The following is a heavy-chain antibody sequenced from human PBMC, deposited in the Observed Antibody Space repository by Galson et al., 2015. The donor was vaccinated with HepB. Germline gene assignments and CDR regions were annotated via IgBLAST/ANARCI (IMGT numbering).Heavy chain of an antibody. CDR2: ISYDGSNK. D-gene: IGHD2-2*01. CDR1: GFTFSSYA. V-gene: IGHV3-30-3*01. J-gene: IGHJ4*02. CDR3: ARDTCSSINCYRSAPFDY. Sequence: SLRLSCAASGFTFSSYAMHWVRQAPGKGLEWVAVISYDGSNKDYADSVKGRFTISRDNSKDTLYLQMNSLRAEDTAVYYCARDTCSSINCYRSAPFDYWGQGTLVTVSS.